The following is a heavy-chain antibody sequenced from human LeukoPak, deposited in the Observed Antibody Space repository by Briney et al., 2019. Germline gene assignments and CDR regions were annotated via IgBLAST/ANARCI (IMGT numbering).Heavy chain of an antibody. D-gene: IGHD5-12*01. J-gene: IGHJ3*01. CDR1: GLTFSTYD. Sequence: GGSLRLSCAASGLTFSTYDMHWGRQATGEGLEWVSGIGKGGDTYYVGSVKGRFTISRENAKNSLYLQMNSLRSGDMAVYYCARGGYSGFDVWGQGTVVTVSS. CDR3: ARGGYSGFDV. CDR2: IGKGGDT. V-gene: IGHV3-13*04.